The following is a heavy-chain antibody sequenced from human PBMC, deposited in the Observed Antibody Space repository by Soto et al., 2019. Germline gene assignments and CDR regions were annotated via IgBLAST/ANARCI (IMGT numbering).Heavy chain of an antibody. CDR1: GGSIRSYY. D-gene: IGHD2-15*01. CDR3: AREELLLGEHNWFDP. Sequence: SXTLSLTCTVSGGSIRSYYWSWIRQPPGKGLEWIGYIYYSGSTNYNPSLKSRVTISVDTSKNQFSLKLSSVTAADTAVYYCAREELLLGEHNWFDPWGQGTLVTVSS. J-gene: IGHJ5*02. CDR2: IYYSGST. V-gene: IGHV4-59*01.